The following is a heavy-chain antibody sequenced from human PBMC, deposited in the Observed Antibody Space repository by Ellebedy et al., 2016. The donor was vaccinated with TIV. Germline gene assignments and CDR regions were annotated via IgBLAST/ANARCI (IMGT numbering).Heavy chain of an antibody. CDR3: ASQFGSSYQY. J-gene: IGHJ1*01. CDR2: IKGDGSDT. V-gene: IGHV3-7*03. D-gene: IGHD2-2*01. CDR1: GFTFRSYW. Sequence: PGGSLRLSCVASGFTFRSYWMSWVRQAPGKGLEWVADIKGDGSDTDYVDYVEGRFTITRDNAENSLFLQMNSLRVEDTAVYYCASQFGSSYQYWGQGTLVTVSS.